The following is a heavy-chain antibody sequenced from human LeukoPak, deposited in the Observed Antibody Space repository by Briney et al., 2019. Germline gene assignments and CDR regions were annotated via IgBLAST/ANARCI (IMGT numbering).Heavy chain of an antibody. J-gene: IGHJ6*02. V-gene: IGHV3-23*01. CDR2: LSGSGGST. Sequence: GGSLRLSCAASGFTFSIYAMSWARQAPGKGLEWISALSGSGGSTYYAVSVKGRFTISRDNSKNTLYLQMNSLRVEDTAVYYCAKDRSYGLDVWGQGTTVTVSS. CDR1: GFTFSIYA. CDR3: AKDRSYGLDV.